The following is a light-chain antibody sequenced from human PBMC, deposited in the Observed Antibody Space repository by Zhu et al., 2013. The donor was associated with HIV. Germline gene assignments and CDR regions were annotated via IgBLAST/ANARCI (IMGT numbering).Light chain of an antibody. V-gene: IGKV1-5*01. CDR2: DAS. CDR1: QSISTW. Sequence: DIQMTQSPSTLSASVGDRVTITCRAGQSISTWLAWYQQKPGKAPKLLIYDASNLESGVPPRFSGSGSGTDFTFTIASLQPEDVATYYCQQYHSLPLAFGGGTKVEIK. J-gene: IGKJ4*01. CDR3: QQYHSLPLA.